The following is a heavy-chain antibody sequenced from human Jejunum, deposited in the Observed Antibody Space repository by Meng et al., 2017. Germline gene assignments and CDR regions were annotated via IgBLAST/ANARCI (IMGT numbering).Heavy chain of an antibody. CDR1: EFTFSSYK. CDR3: AREYSSGWNFDY. Sequence: GGSLRLSGAASEFTFSSYKFHWVRQAPGKGREWVSYIRSRAGTIHYADSVKGRFTISRDNAKNSLYLQMVSLRAEDTAVYYCAREYSSGWNFDYWGQGTLVPVSS. D-gene: IGHD6-19*01. CDR2: IRSRAGTI. J-gene: IGHJ4*02. V-gene: IGHV3-48*03.